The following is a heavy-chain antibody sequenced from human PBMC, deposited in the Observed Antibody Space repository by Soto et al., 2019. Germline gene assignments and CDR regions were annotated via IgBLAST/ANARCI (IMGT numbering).Heavy chain of an antibody. CDR1: GFTFSSYA. D-gene: IGHD4-17*01. CDR2: ISGSGGST. V-gene: IGHV3-23*01. Sequence: EVQLLESGGGLVQPGGSLRLSYAASGFTFSSYAMSWVRQAPGKGLEWVSAISGSGGSTYYADSVKGRFTISRDNSKNTLYLQMNSLRAEDTAVYYCAKDLGYGDYFFDYWGQGTLVTVSS. CDR3: AKDLGYGDYFFDY. J-gene: IGHJ4*02.